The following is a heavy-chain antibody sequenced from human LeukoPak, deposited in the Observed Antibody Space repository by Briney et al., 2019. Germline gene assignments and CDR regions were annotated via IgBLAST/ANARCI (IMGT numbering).Heavy chain of an antibody. CDR2: INPNSGGT. D-gene: IGHD3-22*01. CDR1: GYTFTGYY. J-gene: IGHJ4*02. Sequence: ASVKVSCKASGYTFTGYYMHWVRQAPGQGLEWMGWINPNSGGTNYAQKFQGRVTMTRDTSISTAYMELSRLRSDDTAVYYCARDLVAGYYYDSSGYRGYWGQGTLVIVSS. V-gene: IGHV1-2*02. CDR3: ARDLVAGYYYDSSGYRGY.